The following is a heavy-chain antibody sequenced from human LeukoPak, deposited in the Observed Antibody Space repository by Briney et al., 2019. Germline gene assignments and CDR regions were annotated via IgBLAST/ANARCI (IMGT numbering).Heavy chain of an antibody. D-gene: IGHD3-3*01. CDR2: MRNKANTYTT. J-gene: IGHJ4*02. CDR3: ARGVLWSGYFYFDY. V-gene: IGHV3-72*01. Sequence: PGGSLRLSCAASGFTFSSYAMRWVRQAPGKGREWVGRMRNKANTYTTEFAASVKGSFTISRDDSKNSLYLQMNSLKAEDTAVYYCARGVLWSGYFYFDYWGQGTLVTVSS. CDR1: GFTFSSYA.